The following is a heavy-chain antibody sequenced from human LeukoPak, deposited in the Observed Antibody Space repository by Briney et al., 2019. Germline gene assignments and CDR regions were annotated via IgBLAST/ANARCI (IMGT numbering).Heavy chain of an antibody. Sequence: PSETLSLTCTVSGGSISSSSYYWGWIRQPPGKGLEWIGSIYYSGSTYYNPSLKSRVTISVDTSKNQFSLKLSSVTAADTAVYYCASESIAAAGVDYWGQGTLVTVSS. J-gene: IGHJ4*02. CDR1: GGSISSSSYY. CDR3: ASESIAAAGVDY. CDR2: IYYSGST. D-gene: IGHD6-13*01. V-gene: IGHV4-39*07.